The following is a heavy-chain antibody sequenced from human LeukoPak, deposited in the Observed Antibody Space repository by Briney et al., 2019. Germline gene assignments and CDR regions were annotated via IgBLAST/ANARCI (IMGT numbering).Heavy chain of an antibody. CDR3: AKDFRIGYSAHFDY. D-gene: IGHD2-21*01. V-gene: IGHV3-23*01. Sequence: GGSLRLSCAASGFTFTSYSMNWVRQAPGKGLEWVSTISGGGGSTYYADSVKGRFSISRDNSKSTLYLQMDSLRGEDTAVYYCAKDFRIGYSAHFDYWGQGALVTVSS. CDR2: ISGGGGST. CDR1: GFTFTSYS. J-gene: IGHJ4*02.